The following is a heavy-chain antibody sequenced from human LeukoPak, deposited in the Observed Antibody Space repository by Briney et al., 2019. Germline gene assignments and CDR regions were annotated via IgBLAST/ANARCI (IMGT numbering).Heavy chain of an antibody. CDR3: ARDVNPVGYGGNSRYYYGMDV. Sequence: ASVKVSCKASGGTFSSYAISWVRQAPGQGLEWMGRIIPILGIANYAQKFQGRVTITADKSTSTAYMELSSLRSEDTAVYYCARDVNPVGYGGNSRYYYGMDVWGQGTTVTVSS. CDR2: IIPILGIA. V-gene: IGHV1-69*04. D-gene: IGHD4-23*01. J-gene: IGHJ6*02. CDR1: GGTFSSYA.